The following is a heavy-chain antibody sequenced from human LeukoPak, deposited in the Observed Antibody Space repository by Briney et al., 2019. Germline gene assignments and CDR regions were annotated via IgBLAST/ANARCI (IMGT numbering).Heavy chain of an antibody. CDR3: AKDFRIGYSAHFDY. V-gene: IGHV3-23*01. D-gene: IGHD2-21*01. CDR2: ISRSGGST. CDR1: GFTFNNYT. J-gene: IGHJ4*02. Sequence: GGSLRLSCAASGFTFNNYTMSWVRQAPGKGLEWVSTISRSGGSTYYADSVKGRFTISRDNSKNMLYLQMDSLRGEDTAVYYCAKDFRIGYSAHFDYWGQGALVTVSS.